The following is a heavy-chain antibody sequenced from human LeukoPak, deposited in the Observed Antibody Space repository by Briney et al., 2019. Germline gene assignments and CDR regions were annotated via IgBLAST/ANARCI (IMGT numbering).Heavy chain of an antibody. CDR1: GFTVSSNY. D-gene: IGHD2-15*01. Sequence: GGSLRLSCAASGFTVSSNYMSWVRQAPGKGPEWVSVIYSGGSTYYADSVKGRFTISRDNSKNTLYLQMNSLRAEDTAVYYCARDQRIEERLVDYWGQGTLVTVSS. J-gene: IGHJ4*02. CDR3: ARDQRIEERLVDY. V-gene: IGHV3-53*01. CDR2: IYSGGST.